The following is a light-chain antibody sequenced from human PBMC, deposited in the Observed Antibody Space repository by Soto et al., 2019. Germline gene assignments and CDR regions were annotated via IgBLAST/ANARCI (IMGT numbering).Light chain of an antibody. Sequence: DIQLTQSPSFLSASVGDRFTITCRASHGISSYLAWYQQKPGKAPKLLIYAASSLQSGVPSRFSGSGSGTDFTLTISSLQPEDFATYYCQQSYSTPWTFGQGTKVDIK. CDR1: HGISSY. CDR2: AAS. V-gene: IGKV1-39*01. J-gene: IGKJ1*01. CDR3: QQSYSTPWT.